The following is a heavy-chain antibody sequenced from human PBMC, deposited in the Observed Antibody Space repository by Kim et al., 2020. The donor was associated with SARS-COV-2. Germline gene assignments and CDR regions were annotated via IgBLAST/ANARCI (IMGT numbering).Heavy chain of an antibody. CDR2: IKSKTDGGTT. J-gene: IGHJ4*02. CDR3: TTEGGLLWFWEFPGYFDY. D-gene: IGHD3-10*01. Sequence: GGSLRLSCAASGFTFSNAWMSWVRQAPGKGLEWVGRIKSKTDGGTTDYAAPVKGRFTISRDDSKNTLYLQMNSLKTEDTAVYYCTTEGGLLWFWEFPGYFDYWGQGTLVTVSS. V-gene: IGHV3-15*01. CDR1: GFTFSNAW.